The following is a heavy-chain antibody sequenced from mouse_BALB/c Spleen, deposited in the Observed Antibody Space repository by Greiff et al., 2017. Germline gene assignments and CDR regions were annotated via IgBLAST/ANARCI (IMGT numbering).Heavy chain of an antibody. V-gene: IGHV7-3*02. CDR1: GFTFTDYY. CDR3: ASDIGY. J-gene: IGHJ2*01. Sequence: EVMLVESGGGLVKPGGSLKLSCATSGFTFTDYYMSWVRQPPGKALEWLGFIRNKANGYTTEYSASVKGRFTISRDNSQSILYLQMNTLRAEDSATYYCASDIGYWGQGTTLTVSS. CDR2: IRNKANGYTT.